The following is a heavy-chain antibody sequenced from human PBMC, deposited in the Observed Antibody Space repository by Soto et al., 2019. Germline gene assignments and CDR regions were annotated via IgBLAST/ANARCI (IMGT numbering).Heavy chain of an antibody. V-gene: IGHV3-72*01. D-gene: IGHD2-21*01. J-gene: IGHJ6*02. CDR2: TRNKANSYTT. CDR3: VRVVAYYYGMDV. CDR1: GFTFSDHY. Sequence: EVQLVESGGGLVQPGGSLRLSCAASGFTFSDHYMDWVRQAPGKGLEWVGRTRNKANSYTTEYAASVKGRFTISRDDSKNSLYLQMNSLKTEDTAVYYCVRVVAYYYGMDVWGQGTTVTVSS.